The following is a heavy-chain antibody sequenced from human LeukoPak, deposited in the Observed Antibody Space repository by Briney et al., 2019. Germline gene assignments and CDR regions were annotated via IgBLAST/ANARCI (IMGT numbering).Heavy chain of an antibody. V-gene: IGHV3-7*01. Sequence: GGTLRLSCAASGITFSSYGMSWVRQAPGKGLEWVASMKGDASLIYYVDSVKGRFTISRDNARNSLYMQMNSLRVEDTAVYYCARLFGGVTTFDYWGQGALVTVSS. CDR1: GITFSSYG. J-gene: IGHJ4*02. CDR2: MKGDASLI. D-gene: IGHD2-8*02. CDR3: ARLFGGVTTFDY.